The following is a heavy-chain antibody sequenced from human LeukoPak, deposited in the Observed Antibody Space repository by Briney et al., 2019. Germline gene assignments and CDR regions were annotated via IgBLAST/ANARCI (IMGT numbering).Heavy chain of an antibody. CDR2: ISGSGGST. Sequence: GGSLRLSCAASGFTFSSYAISWVRQAPGKGLEWVSAISGSGGSTYYADSVKGRFTISRDNSKNTLYLQMNSLRAEDTAVYYCAKDYYYDSSGYYPPGFDYWGQGTLVTVSS. CDR1: GFTFSSYA. J-gene: IGHJ4*02. V-gene: IGHV3-23*01. D-gene: IGHD3-22*01. CDR3: AKDYYYDSSGYYPPGFDY.